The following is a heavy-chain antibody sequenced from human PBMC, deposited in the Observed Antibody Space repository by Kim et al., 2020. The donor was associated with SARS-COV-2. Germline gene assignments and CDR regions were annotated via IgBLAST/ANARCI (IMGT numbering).Heavy chain of an antibody. D-gene: IGHD3-16*01. CDR1: GLTFTDAW. V-gene: IGHV3-15*01. CDR3: TTDQEMGAFDI. CDR2: IRSTAVGGTT. Sequence: GGSLRLSCAASGLTFTDAWMSWVRQSPGKGLEWVGRIRSTAVGGTTDYAASEKGRFTISRDDSKNTLYLQMNSLKTDDTAVYYCTTDQEMGAFDIWGQGTMVTFSS. J-gene: IGHJ3*02.